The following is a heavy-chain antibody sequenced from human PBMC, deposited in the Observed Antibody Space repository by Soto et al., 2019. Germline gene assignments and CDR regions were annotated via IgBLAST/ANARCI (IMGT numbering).Heavy chain of an antibody. D-gene: IGHD3-10*01. CDR2: MNPNSGNT. Sequence: QVQLVQSGAEVKKPGASVKVSCKASGYTFTSYDINWVRQATGQGLEWMGWMNPNSGNTGYAQKFQGRVTMTRNTSIRPAYMELSSLRSEDTAVYYCARGRAGTSWRLVTMVRGVRLYYFDYWGQGTLVTVSS. CDR1: GYTFTSYD. J-gene: IGHJ4*02. V-gene: IGHV1-8*01. CDR3: ARGRAGTSWRLVTMVRGVRLYYFDY.